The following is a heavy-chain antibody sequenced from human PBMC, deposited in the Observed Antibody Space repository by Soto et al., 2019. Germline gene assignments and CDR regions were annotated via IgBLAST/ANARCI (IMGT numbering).Heavy chain of an antibody. J-gene: IGHJ4*02. D-gene: IGHD3-3*01. CDR1: GFTFSSYA. Sequence: GGSLRLSCAASGFTFSSYAMSWVRQAPGKGLEWVSAISGSGGSTYYADSVKGRFTISRDNSKNTLYLQMNSLRAEDTAVYYCAIYDFWSGKEYYFDYWGQGTLVTVSS. V-gene: IGHV3-23*01. CDR2: ISGSGGST. CDR3: AIYDFWSGKEYYFDY.